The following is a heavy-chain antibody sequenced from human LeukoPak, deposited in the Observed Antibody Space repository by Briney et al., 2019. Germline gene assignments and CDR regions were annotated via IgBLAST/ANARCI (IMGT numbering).Heavy chain of an antibody. CDR1: GGSISSYY. J-gene: IGHJ4*02. CDR3: ARRSSSSYFDY. Sequence: SETLSLTCTVSGGSISSYYWSWIRQPPGKGLEWIGYIYTSGSTNYNPSLKSRDTISVDTSKNQFSLKLSSVTAADTAVYYCARRSSSSYFDYWGQGTLVTVSS. D-gene: IGHD6-6*01. V-gene: IGHV4-4*09. CDR2: IYTSGST.